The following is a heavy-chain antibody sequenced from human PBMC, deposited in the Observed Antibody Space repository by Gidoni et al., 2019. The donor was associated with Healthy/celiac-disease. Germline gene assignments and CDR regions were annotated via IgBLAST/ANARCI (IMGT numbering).Heavy chain of an antibody. Sequence: EVQLVESGGGLVQPGGSLRLSCAASGFTFSSYWMSWVRQAPGKGLEWVANIKQDGSEKYYVDSVKGRFTISRDNAKNSLYLQMNSLRAEDTAVYYCARDSAAAVNYYYYYYMDVWGKGTTVTVSS. D-gene: IGHD6-13*01. V-gene: IGHV3-7*03. CDR1: GFTFSSYW. CDR2: IKQDGSEK. CDR3: ARDSAAAVNYYYYYYMDV. J-gene: IGHJ6*03.